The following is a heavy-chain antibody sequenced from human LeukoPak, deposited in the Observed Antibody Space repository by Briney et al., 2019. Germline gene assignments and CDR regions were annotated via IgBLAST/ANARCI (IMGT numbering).Heavy chain of an antibody. CDR1: GFTVSSNY. CDR3: AKDLTSWNY. J-gene: IGHJ4*02. CDR2: ISDSGGTT. Sequence: PGGSLRLSCAASGFTVSSNYMNWVRQAPGKGLEWVSGISDSGGTTYYADSVKGRFTISRDNSKNTLYLQMNSLRAEDTALYYCAKDLTSWNYWGQGTLVTVSS. D-gene: IGHD2-2*01. V-gene: IGHV3-23*01.